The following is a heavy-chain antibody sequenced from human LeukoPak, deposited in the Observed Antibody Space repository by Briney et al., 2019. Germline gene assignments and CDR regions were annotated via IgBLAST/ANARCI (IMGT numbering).Heavy chain of an antibody. CDR1: GFTFSSKA. V-gene: IGHV3-23*01. J-gene: IGHJ4*02. D-gene: IGHD2-2*01. Sequence: GGSLRLSCSASGFTFSSKARSWVRQAPGKGLEWVSAISASGGNTYDADSEKGRFTSYRDNSKNTLGLQMNRLRAEDTAVYYCAKGHCSSASCYAFDSWGQGTLVTVSS. CDR3: AKGHCSSASCYAFDS. CDR2: ISASGGNT.